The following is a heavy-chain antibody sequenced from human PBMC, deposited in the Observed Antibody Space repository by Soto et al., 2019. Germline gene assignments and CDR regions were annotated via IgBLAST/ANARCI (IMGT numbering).Heavy chain of an antibody. Sequence: EVHLEESGGGLVQPGESLRLSCAASGFTFSHIYMSWVRQAPGKGLEWVSRIYSDGSTFYADSVKGRFTISRDNAKNTLYLQMDSLSVEDTAVYFSTSYPWCVGGSCYSSLWGHGTLVSVSS. D-gene: IGHD2-15*01. CDR2: IYSDGST. J-gene: IGHJ4*03. CDR3: TSYPWCVGGSCYSSL. CDR1: GFTFSHIY. V-gene: IGHV3-66*01.